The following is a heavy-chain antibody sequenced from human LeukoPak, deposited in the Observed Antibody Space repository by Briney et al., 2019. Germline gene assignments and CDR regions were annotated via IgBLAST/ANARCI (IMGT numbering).Heavy chain of an antibody. Sequence: SETLSLTCTVSGGSIGSYYWSWIRQPPGKGLEWIGYIYYSGSTNYNPSLKSRVTISVDTSKNQFSLKLSSVTAADTAVYYCARDGGIAAAGAYDAFDIWGQGTMVTVSS. J-gene: IGHJ3*02. CDR1: GGSIGSYY. CDR2: IYYSGST. CDR3: ARDGGIAAAGAYDAFDI. V-gene: IGHV4-59*01. D-gene: IGHD6-13*01.